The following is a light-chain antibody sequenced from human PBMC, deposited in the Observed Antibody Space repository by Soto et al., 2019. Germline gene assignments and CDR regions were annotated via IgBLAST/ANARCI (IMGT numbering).Light chain of an antibody. Sequence: QSVLTQPPSASGSPGQSVTISCTGTSSDGGGYNYVSWYQQHPGKAPKLMIYEVSKRPSGVPDRFSGSKSGNTASLTVSGLQAEDEADYYCSSYAGSNIWVFGTGTKVTVL. V-gene: IGLV2-8*01. CDR2: EVS. CDR3: SSYAGSNIWV. CDR1: SSDGGGYNY. J-gene: IGLJ1*01.